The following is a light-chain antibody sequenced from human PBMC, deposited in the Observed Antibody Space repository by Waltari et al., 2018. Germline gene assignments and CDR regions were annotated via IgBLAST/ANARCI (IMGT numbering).Light chain of an antibody. J-gene: IGKJ3*01. V-gene: IGKV3-11*01. CDR2: ETS. CDR3: QLLVNWPLFT. CDR1: QSVSRY. Sequence: EIVLTQSPATLSLSPGERATLSCRASQSVSRYVAWYQQKPGQAPRLLIYETSNRATGIPARFSGSGSATDFTLTISSLEPEDFAVYYCQLLVNWPLFTFGPGTRVDV.